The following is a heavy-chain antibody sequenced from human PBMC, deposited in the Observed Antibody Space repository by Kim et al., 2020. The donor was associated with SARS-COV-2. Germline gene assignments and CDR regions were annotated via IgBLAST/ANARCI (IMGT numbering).Heavy chain of an antibody. CDR2: IKQDGSDK. CDR3: ARGHPSPNWFDP. CDR1: GFTFSTYW. V-gene: IGHV3-7*01. Sequence: GGSLRLSCAASGFTFSTYWMSWVRQAPGKGLEWVANIKQDGSDKYYVDSVKGRFTISRDNAKNSLYLQMNSLRAEDTAVYYCARGHPSPNWFDPWGQGTLVTVSS. J-gene: IGHJ5*02.